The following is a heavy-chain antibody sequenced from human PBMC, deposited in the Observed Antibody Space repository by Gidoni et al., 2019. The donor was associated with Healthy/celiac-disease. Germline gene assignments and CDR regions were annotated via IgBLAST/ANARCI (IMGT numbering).Heavy chain of an antibody. CDR1: GFTFDDYG. J-gene: IGHJ4*02. CDR3: ARDMGGSGYYYPFDY. Sequence: EVQLVESGGGVVRPGGSLRLSCVASGFTFDDYGMSWVRQAPGKGLEWVSAINWNGGSAGYADSVKGRFTISRDNAKNCLYLQMNSLRVEDTAFYYCARDMGGSGYYYPFDYWGQGTLVTVSS. D-gene: IGHD3-22*01. CDR2: INWNGGSA. V-gene: IGHV3-20*04.